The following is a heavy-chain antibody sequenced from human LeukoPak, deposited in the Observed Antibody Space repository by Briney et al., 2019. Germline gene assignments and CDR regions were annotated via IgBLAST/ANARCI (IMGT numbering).Heavy chain of an antibody. CDR3: ARVQTHYGGNSYYYYGMDV. Sequence: GASVKVSCKASGGTFSSYAISWVRQAPGQGLEWMGRIIPIFGIANYAQKFQGRVTITADKSTSTAYMELSSLGSEDTAVYYCARVQTHYGGNSYYYYGMDVWGQGTTVTVSS. CDR1: GGTFSSYA. V-gene: IGHV1-69*04. D-gene: IGHD4-23*01. CDR2: IIPIFGIA. J-gene: IGHJ6*02.